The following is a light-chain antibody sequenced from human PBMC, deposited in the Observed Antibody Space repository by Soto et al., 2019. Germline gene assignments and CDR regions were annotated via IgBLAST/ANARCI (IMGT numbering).Light chain of an antibody. CDR1: QRISSS. J-gene: IGKJ4*01. CDR2: DAS. CDR3: QQYKNWPLT. V-gene: IGKV3-15*01. Sequence: EIVMTQSPATLSASPGERATLSRRASQRISSSLAWYQQKPDQSPRLLIYDASTRATGIPARFSGSGSGTDFTLTISSLQSEDFAVYYCQQYKNWPLTFGGGTKVEIK.